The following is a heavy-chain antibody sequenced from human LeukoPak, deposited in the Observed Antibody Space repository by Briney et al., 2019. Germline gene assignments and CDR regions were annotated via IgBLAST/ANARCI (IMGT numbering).Heavy chain of an antibody. CDR1: GDSTSSDQ. Sequence: PSETLSLTCSVSGDSTSSDQWSWIRQPPGKGLEWIGYIYNSGRTNYNPSLKSRVTISVDTSKNQFSLKLSSVTAADTAVYYCTRPYYYDSSGSPDYWGQGTLVTVSS. CDR2: IYNSGRT. J-gene: IGHJ4*02. D-gene: IGHD3-22*01. V-gene: IGHV4-59*08. CDR3: TRPYYYDSSGSPDY.